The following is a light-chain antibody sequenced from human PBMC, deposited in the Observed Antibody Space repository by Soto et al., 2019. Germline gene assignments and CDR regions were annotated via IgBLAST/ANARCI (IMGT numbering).Light chain of an antibody. CDR3: QQSYSTRIT. CDR2: AAS. CDR1: QGISSY. V-gene: IGKV1-9*01. J-gene: IGKJ5*01. Sequence: IQLTQSPSSLSAAVGDRVTITCRASQGISSYLAWYQQKPVKAPKLLIYAASTWQSGVPSRFAGSGSGTDFTLTISSLQPEDFATYYCQQSYSTRITFGQGTRLEIK.